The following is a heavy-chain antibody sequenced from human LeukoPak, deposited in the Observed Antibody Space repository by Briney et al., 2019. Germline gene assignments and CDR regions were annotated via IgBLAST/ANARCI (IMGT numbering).Heavy chain of an antibody. CDR2: ISWNSNGI. D-gene: IGHD1/OR15-1a*01. CDR1: GFTFEDYV. Sequence: GGSLRLSCATSGFTFEDYVMNWVRQVPGKGLEWVSGISWNSNGIGYADSVKGRFTISRDNAKNSLYLQMDSLRVEDTALYYCAKDEQLGNWGQGTLVTVSS. V-gene: IGHV3-9*01. CDR3: AKDEQLGN. J-gene: IGHJ4*02.